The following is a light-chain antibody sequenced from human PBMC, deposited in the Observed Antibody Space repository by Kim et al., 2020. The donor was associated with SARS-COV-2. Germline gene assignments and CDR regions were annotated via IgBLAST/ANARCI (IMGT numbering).Light chain of an antibody. CDR2: GKS. CDR1: SSNIVADYD. J-gene: IGLJ1*01. Sequence: QRVTVSCTGSSSNIVADYDLPWYQQVPGTAPKLLFYGKSNRPAGVPDRFSGSKSGTSASLAITGLQAEDEADYYCQSYDNSLSGYVFGTGTKVTVL. CDR3: QSYDNSLSGYV. V-gene: IGLV1-40*01.